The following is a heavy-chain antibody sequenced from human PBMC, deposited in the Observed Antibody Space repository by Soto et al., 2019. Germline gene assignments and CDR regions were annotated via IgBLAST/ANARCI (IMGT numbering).Heavy chain of an antibody. CDR2: ISGSGGST. CDR1: GFSFSSYA. Sequence: GGSLRLSCAASGFSFSSYAMSWVRQAPGKGLEWVSAISGSGGSTYYADSVKGRFTISRDNSKNTLYLQMNSLRAEDTAVYYCAKDWKLLPYYYGMDVWGQGTTVTVSS. J-gene: IGHJ6*02. D-gene: IGHD1-26*01. CDR3: AKDWKLLPYYYGMDV. V-gene: IGHV3-23*01.